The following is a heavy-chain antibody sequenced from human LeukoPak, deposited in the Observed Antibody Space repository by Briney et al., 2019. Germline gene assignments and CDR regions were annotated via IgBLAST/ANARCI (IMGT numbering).Heavy chain of an antibody. D-gene: IGHD3-3*01. Sequence: GGSLRLSCAASGFTFDDYAMHWVRQAPGKGLEWVSGISWNSGDIGYADSVKGRFTISRDNAQNSLYLQMNSLRAEDTAVYYCTRGSEWTSGVSDYWGQGTLVTVSS. V-gene: IGHV3-9*01. CDR2: ISWNSGDI. J-gene: IGHJ4*02. CDR1: GFTFDDYA. CDR3: TRGSEWTSGVSDY.